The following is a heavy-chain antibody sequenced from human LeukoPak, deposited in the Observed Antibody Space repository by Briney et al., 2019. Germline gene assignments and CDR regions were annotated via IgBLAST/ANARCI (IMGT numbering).Heavy chain of an antibody. CDR3: ARDPGNTAMTHLYSFDC. Sequence: TGRSLRLSCAASGFTFSSYGMHWVRQAPGKGLEWVVVIWYDGSNKYYADSVKGRFTISRDNSKNTLYLQMNSLRAEDTAVYYCARDPGNTAMTHLYSFDCWGQGTLVTVSS. D-gene: IGHD5-18*01. CDR1: GFTFSSYG. CDR2: IWYDGSNK. J-gene: IGHJ4*02. V-gene: IGHV3-33*01.